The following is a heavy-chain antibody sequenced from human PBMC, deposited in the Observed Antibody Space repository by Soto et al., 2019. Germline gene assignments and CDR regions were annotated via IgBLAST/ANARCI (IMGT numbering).Heavy chain of an antibody. CDR2: INAGNGNT. CDR1: GFTFTTHA. V-gene: IGHV1-3*01. Sequence: QVHLVQSGAEVKEPGASVKVSCKTSGFTFTTHAIHWVRQAPGQRFEWMGWINAGNGNTKYSQRFQDRVTITRDTSASTAYMDLSSLTSEDRAVYYCARRNNSGPIDYWGQGTLVTVSS. J-gene: IGHJ4*02. D-gene: IGHD5-12*01. CDR3: ARRNNSGPIDY.